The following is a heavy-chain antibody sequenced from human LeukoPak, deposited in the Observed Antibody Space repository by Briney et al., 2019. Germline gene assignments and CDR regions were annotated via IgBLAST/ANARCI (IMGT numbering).Heavy chain of an antibody. CDR1: GYTFTGYY. J-gene: IGHJ5*02. D-gene: IGHD3-9*01. CDR3: ARVHYDILTGWFLLFDP. V-gene: IGHV1-2*02. Sequence: ASVKVSCKASGYTFTGYYMHWVRQAPGQGLEWMGWINPNSGGTNYAQKFQGRVTMTRDTSISTAYMELSRLRSDDTAVYYCARVHYDILTGWFLLFDPWGQGTLVTVSS. CDR2: INPNSGGT.